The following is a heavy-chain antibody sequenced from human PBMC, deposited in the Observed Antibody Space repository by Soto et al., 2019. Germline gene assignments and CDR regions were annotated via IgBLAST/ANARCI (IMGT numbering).Heavy chain of an antibody. Sequence: PGGSLRLSCSASGFALSSYAMHWVRQAPGKGLEYVSSISSNGISTYYADSVKGRFTISRDNSKNTLYIQMNSLRPDDTALYYCVKHEGFCSGGNCYSVARGGFDLWGQGKMVTVSS. CDR3: VKHEGFCSGGNCYSVARGGFDL. D-gene: IGHD2-15*01. CDR1: GFALSSYA. V-gene: IGHV3-64D*06. CDR2: ISSNGIST. J-gene: IGHJ3*01.